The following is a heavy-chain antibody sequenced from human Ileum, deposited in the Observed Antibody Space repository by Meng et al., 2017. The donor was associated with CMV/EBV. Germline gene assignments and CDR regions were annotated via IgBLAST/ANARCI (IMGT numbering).Heavy chain of an antibody. Sequence: ASVKVSCKASGYTFTNYYVHWVRQAPGQGLEWMGIINPSGGSTSYAQKFQGRITMTGDTSTNTVFMDLSSLKSDDTAVYYCARDGTPYQDHWTGYRHWFGPWGQGTRVTVSS. V-gene: IGHV1-46*01. D-gene: IGHD3/OR15-3a*01. CDR3: ARDGTPYQDHWTGYRHWFGP. J-gene: IGHJ5*02. CDR2: INPSGGST. CDR1: GYTFTNYY.